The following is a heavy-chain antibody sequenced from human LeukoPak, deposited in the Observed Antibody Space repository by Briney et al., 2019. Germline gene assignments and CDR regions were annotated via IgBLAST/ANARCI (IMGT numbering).Heavy chain of an antibody. J-gene: IGHJ5*02. D-gene: IGHD1-14*01. CDR3: ARDAGLFKGSNWVDP. CDR2: ICSSSSTS. CDR1: GFTSSSYS. V-gene: IGHV3-48*01. Sequence: PGGSLRLSCAAPGFTSSSYSMYWVRQAPAKGLERISCICSSSSTSSFADSVEGLFTSSRDNTKNSLYLQMISLRTEDAAVYYCARDAGLFKGSNWVDPWDQRTLVTVSS.